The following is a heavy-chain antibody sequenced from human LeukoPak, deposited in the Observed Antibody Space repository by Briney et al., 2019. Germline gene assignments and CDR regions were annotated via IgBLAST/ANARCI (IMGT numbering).Heavy chain of an antibody. CDR3: ARLSSSHLVDY. V-gene: IGHV4-34*01. D-gene: IGHD6-6*01. CDR2: INHSGST. J-gene: IGHJ4*02. CDR1: GGSFSGYY. Sequence: SETLSLTYAVYGGSFSGYYWSWIRQPPGKGLEWIGEINHSGSTNYNPSLKSRVTISVDTSKNQFSLKLSSVTAADTALYYCARLSSSHLVDYWGQGTLVTVSS.